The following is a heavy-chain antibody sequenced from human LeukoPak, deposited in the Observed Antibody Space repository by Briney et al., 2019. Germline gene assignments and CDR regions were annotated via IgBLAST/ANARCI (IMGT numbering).Heavy chain of an antibody. CDR2: INHSGST. Sequence: SETLSLTCAVYGGSFSGYYWSWIRQPPGKGLERVGEINHSGSTNYNPSLKSRVTISVDTSKNQFSLKLSSVTAADTAVYYCARGLAYYYGSGSPRRFDYWGQGTLVTVSS. J-gene: IGHJ4*02. CDR1: GGSFSGYY. V-gene: IGHV4-34*01. D-gene: IGHD3-10*01. CDR3: ARGLAYYYGSGSPRRFDY.